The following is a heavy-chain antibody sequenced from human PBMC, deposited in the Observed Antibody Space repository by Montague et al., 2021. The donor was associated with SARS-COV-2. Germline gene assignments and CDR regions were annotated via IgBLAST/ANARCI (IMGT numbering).Heavy chain of an antibody. Sequence: SLRLSCAASGFTFSSYEMNWVRQAPGKGLEWVSYISSSGSTIYYADSVKGRFTISRDNAKNSLYLQMNSLRAEDTAVYYCARVPYCSGGNCYYYYYYMDVWGKGTTVTVSS. CDR2: ISSSGSTI. V-gene: IGHV3-48*03. CDR3: ARVPYCSGGNCYYYYYYMDV. CDR1: GFTFSSYE. J-gene: IGHJ6*03. D-gene: IGHD2-15*01.